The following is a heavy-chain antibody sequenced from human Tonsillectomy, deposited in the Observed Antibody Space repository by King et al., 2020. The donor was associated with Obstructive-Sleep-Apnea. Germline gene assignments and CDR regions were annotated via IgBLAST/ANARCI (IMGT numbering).Heavy chain of an antibody. Sequence: VQLVESGGGLVQPGGSLRLSCAASGFTFSSYAMSWVRQAPGKGLEWVSAISGSGGSTYYADSVKGRFTISRDNSKNTLYLQMNSLRAEDTAVYYCANNNYYDSSGYRTDLPYYFDYWGQGTLVTVSS. J-gene: IGHJ4*02. V-gene: IGHV3-23*04. CDR2: ISGSGGST. D-gene: IGHD3-22*01. CDR3: ANNNYYDSSGYRTDLPYYFDY. CDR1: GFTFSSYA.